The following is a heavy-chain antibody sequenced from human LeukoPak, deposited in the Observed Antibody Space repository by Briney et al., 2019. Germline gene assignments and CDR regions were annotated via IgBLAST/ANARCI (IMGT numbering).Heavy chain of an antibody. CDR2: ISSSSYI. D-gene: IGHD1-7*01. CDR1: GFTFSSYI. CDR3: AKGGGSNYISSVDY. V-gene: IGHV3-21*04. J-gene: IGHJ4*02. Sequence: GGPLRLSCAASGFTFSSYIMNWVRQAPGKGLEWVSFISSSSYIYYADSVKGRFTISRDNAKNSLYLQMSSLRAEDTAVYYCAKGGGSNYISSVDYWGQGTLVTISS.